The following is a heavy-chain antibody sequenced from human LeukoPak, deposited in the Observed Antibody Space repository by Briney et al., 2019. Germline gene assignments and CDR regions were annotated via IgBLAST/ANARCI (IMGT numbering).Heavy chain of an antibody. CDR3: ARGGYGDYGSSYGMDV. Sequence: SETLSLTCTVSGGSTSNYFCTWLRQSAGKGLEWIGRIHTSGSTNYNPFLKSRVTISVDTSKNQFSLKLSSVTAADTAVYYCARGGYGDYGSSYGMDVWGQGTTVTVSS. CDR1: GGSTSNYF. D-gene: IGHD4-17*01. CDR2: IHTSGST. V-gene: IGHV4-4*07. J-gene: IGHJ6*02.